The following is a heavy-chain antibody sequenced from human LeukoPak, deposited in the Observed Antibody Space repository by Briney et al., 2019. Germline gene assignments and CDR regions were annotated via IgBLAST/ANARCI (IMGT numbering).Heavy chain of an antibody. CDR1: GFTFSSYA. J-gene: IGHJ4*02. D-gene: IGHD1-26*01. CDR3: ARVQWELLYPDY. V-gene: IGHV3-30-3*01. Sequence: PGRSLRLSCAASGFTFSSYAMHWVRQAPGKGLEWVALISYDESSRYYADSVKGRFTISRDNSKNTLYLQINSLRADDTAVYCCARVQWELLYPDYWGQGTLVTVSS. CDR2: ISYDESSR.